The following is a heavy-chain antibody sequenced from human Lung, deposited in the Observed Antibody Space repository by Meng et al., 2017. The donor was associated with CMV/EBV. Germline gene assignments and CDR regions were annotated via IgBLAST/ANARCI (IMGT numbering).Heavy chain of an antibody. Sequence: LXXTVSGGSISSSSYYWGWIRQPPGKGLEWIGSIYYSGSTYYNPSLKSRVTISVDTSKNQFSLKLSSVTAADTAVYYCARQGSVYYYDSSGQSPDYXGQGXLVTFSS. CDR2: IYYSGST. D-gene: IGHD3-22*01. J-gene: IGHJ4*02. CDR3: ARQGSVYYYDSSGQSPDY. CDR1: GGSISSSSYY. V-gene: IGHV4-39*01.